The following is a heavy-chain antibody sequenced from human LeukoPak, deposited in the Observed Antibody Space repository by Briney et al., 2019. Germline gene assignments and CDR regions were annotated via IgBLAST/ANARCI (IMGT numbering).Heavy chain of an antibody. CDR2: IRYDGSNK. D-gene: IGHD1-1*01. V-gene: IGHV3-30*02. J-gene: IGHJ4*02. Sequence: LGGSLRLSCAASEITFSSYGMHWVRQAPGKGLEWVAFIRYDGSNKYYAESVKGRFTISRDNSKNTLYLQMNSLRAEDAAVYYCAKGLDPIRPYYFDYWGQGTLVTVSS. CDR1: EITFSSYG. CDR3: AKGLDPIRPYYFDY.